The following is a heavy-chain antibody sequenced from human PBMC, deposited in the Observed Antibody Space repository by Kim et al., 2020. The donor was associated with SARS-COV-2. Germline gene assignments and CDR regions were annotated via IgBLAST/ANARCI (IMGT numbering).Heavy chain of an antibody. D-gene: IGHD6-13*01. CDR2: ISVSGVST. CDR3: ARGIAAAV. V-gene: IGHV3-23*01. Sequence: GGSLRLSCAASGFTFSSYGMTWVRQAPGKGLEWVSGISVSGVSTYYADSVKGRFTISRDNSQNTLYLQMNSLRAEDTAIYYCARGIAAAVWGQGTLVTVSS. CDR1: GFTFSSYG. J-gene: IGHJ4*02.